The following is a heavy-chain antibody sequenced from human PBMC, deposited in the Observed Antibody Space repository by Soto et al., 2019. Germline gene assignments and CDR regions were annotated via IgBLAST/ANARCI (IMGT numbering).Heavy chain of an antibody. V-gene: IGHV1-2*04. Sequence: ASVKVSCKASGYTLTHYYMHWVRQAPGQGPEWVGVINPNSGGTNYAQKFQGWVTMTRDTSISTAYMELSRLRSDDTAVYYCARATGAFDIWGQGTMVTVSS. CDR2: INPNSGGT. CDR3: ARATGAFDI. CDR1: GYTLTHYY. J-gene: IGHJ3*02.